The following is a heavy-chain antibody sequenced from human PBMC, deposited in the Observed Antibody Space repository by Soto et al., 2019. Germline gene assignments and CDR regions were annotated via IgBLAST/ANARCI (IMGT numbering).Heavy chain of an antibody. Sequence: GGSLRLSCAASGFTFSSYAMHWVRQAPGKGLEWVAVISYDGSNKYYADSVKGRFTISRDNSKNTLYLQMNSLRAEDTAVYYCARGPLEGAILLGEYFQHWGQGTLVTVSS. CDR1: GFTFSSYA. CDR3: ARGPLEGAILLGEYFQH. CDR2: ISYDGSNK. J-gene: IGHJ1*01. D-gene: IGHD1-26*01. V-gene: IGHV3-30-3*01.